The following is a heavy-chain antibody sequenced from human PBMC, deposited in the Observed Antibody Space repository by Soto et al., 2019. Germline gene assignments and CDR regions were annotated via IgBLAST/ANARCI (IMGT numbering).Heavy chain of an antibody. CDR3: AREATMGRLVVMTGY. Sequence: DGQLVESGGALVQPGGSLRLSCVVSGFTVSTNSMSWVRQAPGKGLEWVSIIYSGGSTYYADSVKGRCTISRDNSKNMLYLQMNSLRAEDTAVYYCAREATMGRLVVMTGYWGQGTLVTVSS. V-gene: IGHV3-66*01. J-gene: IGHJ4*02. CDR1: GFTVSTNS. CDR2: IYSGGST. D-gene: IGHD3-22*01.